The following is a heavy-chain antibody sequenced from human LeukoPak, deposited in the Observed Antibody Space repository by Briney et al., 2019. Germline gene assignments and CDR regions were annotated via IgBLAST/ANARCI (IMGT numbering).Heavy chain of an antibody. V-gene: IGHV4-4*07. CDR3: ARGGGSSWSDAFDI. Sequence: SETLSLTCTVSGGSISSYYWSWIRQPARKGLEWIGRIYTSGSTNYNPSLKSRVTMSVDTSKNQFSLKLSSVTAADTAVYYCARGGGSSWSDAFDIWGQGTMVTVSS. CDR2: IYTSGST. D-gene: IGHD6-13*01. CDR1: GGSISSYY. J-gene: IGHJ3*02.